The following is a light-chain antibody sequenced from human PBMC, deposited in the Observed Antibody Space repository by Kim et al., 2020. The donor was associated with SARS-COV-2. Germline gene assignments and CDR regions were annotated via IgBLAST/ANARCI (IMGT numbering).Light chain of an antibody. CDR1: QSVNSNY. Sequence: EIVLTQSPGNLSLSPGERATLSCRASQSVNSNYFAWYQQKPGQAPRLLIFGASSRATGIPDRFSGSGSGTDFTLTISRLEAEDFAVYYCQQYGSSRWTFGQGTKVDIK. V-gene: IGKV3-20*01. J-gene: IGKJ1*01. CDR2: GAS. CDR3: QQYGSSRWT.